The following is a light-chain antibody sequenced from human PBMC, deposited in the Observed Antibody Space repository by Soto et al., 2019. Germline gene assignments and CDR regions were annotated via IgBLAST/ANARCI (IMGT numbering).Light chain of an antibody. J-gene: IGLJ2*01. CDR3: SSYTNSSTLGV. Sequence: QSALTQPASVSGSPGQSITISCTGTSSDVGGYNYVSWYQQHPGKAPKLIIYDVSNRPSGFSNRFSGSKSGNTASLTISGLKDEDEDDYYCSSYTNSSTLGVFGGGTKLTVL. V-gene: IGLV2-14*01. CDR2: DVS. CDR1: SSDVGGYNY.